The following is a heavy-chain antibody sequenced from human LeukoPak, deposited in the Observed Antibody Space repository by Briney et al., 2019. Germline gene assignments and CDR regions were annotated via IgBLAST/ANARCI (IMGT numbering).Heavy chain of an antibody. V-gene: IGHV3-7*01. J-gene: IGHJ4*02. D-gene: IGHD1/OR15-1a*01. CDR3: LVTTRSRGFDY. CDR2: IRQDGRVQ. CDR1: GFTFSSYW. Sequence: PGGSLRLSCAASGFTFSSYWMSWVRQAPGKGLEWVANIRQDGRVQNYVDSVKGRFTISRDNPKNSVYLQMSSLRAEDTAVYYCLVTTRSRGFDYWGPGTLVTVSS.